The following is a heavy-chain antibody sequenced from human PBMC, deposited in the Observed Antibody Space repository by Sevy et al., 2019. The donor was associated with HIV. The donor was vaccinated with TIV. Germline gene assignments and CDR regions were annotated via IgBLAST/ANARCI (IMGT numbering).Heavy chain of an antibody. CDR2: IKSKTDGGTT. D-gene: IGHD2-15*01. CDR3: TTDLIRYCSGGSCYSDY. Sequence: GGSLRLSCAASGFTFSNAWMSWVRQAPGKGLEWVGRIKSKTDGGTTDYAAPVKGRFTISRDDSKNTLYLQMNSLKTEDTAMYYCTTDLIRYCSGGSCYSDYWGQGTLVTVSS. J-gene: IGHJ4*02. V-gene: IGHV3-15*01. CDR1: GFTFSNAW.